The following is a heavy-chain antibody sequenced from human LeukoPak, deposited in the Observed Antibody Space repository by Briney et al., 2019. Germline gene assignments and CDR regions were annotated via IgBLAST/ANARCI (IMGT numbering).Heavy chain of an antibody. CDR1: GYAFTDYY. CDR2: INPNSGGT. V-gene: IGHV1-2*02. J-gene: IGHJ5*02. CDR3: ARADRLHGGPYLIGP. Sequence: ASVKVSCKTSGYAFTDYYMRWVRQAPGQGLEWMGWINPNSGGTSSAQKFQGRVTMTRDTSIATVYMEVSWLTSDDTAIYYCARADRLHGGPYLIGPWGQGTLVTVSS. D-gene: IGHD2-21*01.